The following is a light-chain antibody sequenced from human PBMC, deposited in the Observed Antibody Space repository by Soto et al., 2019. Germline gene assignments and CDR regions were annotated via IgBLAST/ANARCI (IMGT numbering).Light chain of an antibody. J-gene: IGKJ4*01. CDR3: QQRSDWPPLT. CDR1: QSVSSSH. V-gene: IGKV3D-20*02. CDR2: DAS. Sequence: EIVLTQSPGTLSLSPGERATLSCRASQSVSSSHLAWYQQKPGQAPRLLIYDASNRATGIPARFSGSGSGTDFTLTISSLEPEDFALYFCQQRSDWPPLTFGGGTKVDI.